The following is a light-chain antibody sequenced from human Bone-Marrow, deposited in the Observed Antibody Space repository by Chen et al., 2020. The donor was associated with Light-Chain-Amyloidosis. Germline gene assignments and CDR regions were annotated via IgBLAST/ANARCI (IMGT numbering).Light chain of an antibody. CDR1: SGSIATNY. CDR2: EDD. CDR3: QSYQGSSQGV. Sequence: NFMLTQPHSVSESPGKTVIISCTRSSGSIATNYVQWYQQRPGSSPTTVIYEDDQRPPGVPDRFSGSIDRSSNAASLTVSGLKTEDGADDCCQSYQGSSQGVFGGGTKLTVL. J-gene: IGLJ3*02. V-gene: IGLV6-57*01.